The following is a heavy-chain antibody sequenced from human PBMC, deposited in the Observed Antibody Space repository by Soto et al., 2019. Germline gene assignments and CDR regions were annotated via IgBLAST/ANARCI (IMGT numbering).Heavy chain of an antibody. V-gene: IGHV4-31*03. CDR2: IYYSGSI. CDR3: ARVGYCSGGSCYGYYYYYGMDV. J-gene: IGHJ6*02. Sequence: PSETLSLTCTVSGGSISSGGYYWSWIRQHPGRGLEWIGYIYYSGSIYYNPSLKSRVTISVDTSKNQFSLDLSSVTAAATAVYYCARVGYCSGGSCYGYYYYYGMDVWGQGTTVTVSS. D-gene: IGHD2-15*01. CDR1: GGSISSGGYY.